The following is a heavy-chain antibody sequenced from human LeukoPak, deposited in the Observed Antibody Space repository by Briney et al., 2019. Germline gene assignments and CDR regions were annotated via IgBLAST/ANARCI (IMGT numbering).Heavy chain of an antibody. D-gene: IGHD4-17*01. CDR2: IKQDGSEK. J-gene: IGHJ6*04. CDR1: RFTFSSYW. Sequence: GGSLGLSCKASRFTFSSYWMSWVRKAPGKGLGGVANIKQDGSEKYYVDSVKGRFTISRDNAKNSLYLQMNSLRAEDTAVYYCARKDGDYGYYYYYGMDVWGKGTTVTVSS. V-gene: IGHV3-7*03. CDR3: ARKDGDYGYYYYYGMDV.